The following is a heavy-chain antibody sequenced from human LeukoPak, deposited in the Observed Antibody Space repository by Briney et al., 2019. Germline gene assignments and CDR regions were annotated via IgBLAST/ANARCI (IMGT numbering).Heavy chain of an antibody. J-gene: IGHJ4*02. V-gene: IGHV3-23*01. CDR1: GFAFSNYG. CDR3: ACRSSDRAFDF. Sequence: GGSLRLSCAASGFAFSNYGMTWVRQAPGKGLECVSAITESGGNTYYADSVKARFTISRDTSKNTLHLQMNSLSLEDTAVYYCACRSSDRAFDFWGQGTLGTGSS. CDR2: ITESGGNT.